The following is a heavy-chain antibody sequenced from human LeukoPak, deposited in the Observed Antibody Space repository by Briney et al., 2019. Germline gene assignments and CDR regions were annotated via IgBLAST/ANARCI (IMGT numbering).Heavy chain of an antibody. CDR2: LDYSGST. D-gene: IGHD6-6*01. V-gene: IGHV4-59*01. J-gene: IGHJ4*02. CDR1: GGSISSYY. CDR3: ARRHVQYTSSSDPYYFDY. Sequence: SETLSLTCTVSGGSISSYYWTWLRQLPGKGLEWIGYLDYSGSTKYNPSLKSRVTISVDTSKNQFSLKLSSVTAADTAVYYCARRHVQYTSSSDPYYFDYRGQGTLVTVSS.